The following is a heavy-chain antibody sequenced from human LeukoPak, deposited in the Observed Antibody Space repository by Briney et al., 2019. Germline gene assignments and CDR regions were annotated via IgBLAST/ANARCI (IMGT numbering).Heavy chain of an antibody. CDR3: AREPRWLQIRYFDL. CDR1: GYTFTSYA. D-gene: IGHD5-24*01. V-gene: IGHV1-3*01. CDR2: INAGNGNT. J-gene: IGHJ2*01. Sequence: ASVKVSCKASGYTFTSYAMHWVRQAPGQRLEWMGWINAGNGNTKYSQKFQGRVTITRDTSASTAYMELSSLRSEDTAVYYCAREPRWLQIRYFDLWGRGTLVAVSS.